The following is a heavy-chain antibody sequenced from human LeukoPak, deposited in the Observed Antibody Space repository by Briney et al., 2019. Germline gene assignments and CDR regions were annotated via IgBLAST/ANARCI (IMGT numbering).Heavy chain of an antibody. V-gene: IGHV3-30*18. CDR2: ISYDGSNK. CDR1: GFTFSSYE. J-gene: IGHJ4*02. D-gene: IGHD3-22*01. Sequence: GGSLRLSCAASGFTFSSYEMNWVRQAPGKGLEWVAVISYDGSNKYYADSVKGRFTISRDNSKNTLYLQMNSLRAEDTAVYYCAKGSYDSSGYYYYFDYWGQGTLVTVSS. CDR3: AKGSYDSSGYYYYFDY.